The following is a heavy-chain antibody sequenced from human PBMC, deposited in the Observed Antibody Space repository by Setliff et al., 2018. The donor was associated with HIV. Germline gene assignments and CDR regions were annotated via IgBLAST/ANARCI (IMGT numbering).Heavy chain of an antibody. J-gene: IGHJ1*01. CDR2: IHHSGST. Sequence: PSETLSLTCAVYGGSFSGYYWNWIRQPPGKGLEWIASIHHSGSTWYNPSLESRVTMSLDTSKNHFSLKLTSVTAADSAVYFCAKAAPGSIPGFPEYFHHWGQGTLVTVSS. D-gene: IGHD2-15*01. CDR3: AKAAPGSIPGFPEYFHH. CDR1: GGSFSGYY. V-gene: IGHV4-34*01.